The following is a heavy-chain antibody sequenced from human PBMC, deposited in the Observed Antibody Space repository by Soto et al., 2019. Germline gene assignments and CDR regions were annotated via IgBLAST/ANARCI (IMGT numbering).Heavy chain of an antibody. D-gene: IGHD5-18*01. CDR3: ATKARGYSYGYRDYFDY. J-gene: IGHJ4*02. CDR2: IIPIFGTA. V-gene: IGHV1-69*13. Sequence: GASVKVSCKASGGTFSSYAISWVRQAPGQGLEWMGGIIPIFGTANYAQKFQGRVTITADESTSTAYMELSSLRSEDTAVYYCATKARGYSYGYRDYFDYWGQGXLVTVYS. CDR1: GGTFSSYA.